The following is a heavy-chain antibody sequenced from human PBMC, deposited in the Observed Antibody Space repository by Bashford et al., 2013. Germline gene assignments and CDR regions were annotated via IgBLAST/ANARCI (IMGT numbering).Heavy chain of an antibody. Sequence: VRQAPGKGLEWVSSISSSSITYYADSVKGRFTISRDNAKNSLYLQMNSLRAEDTAVYYCARQQQIYDFWGNGATVTVSS. J-gene: IGHJ6*04. CDR2: ISSSSIT. V-gene: IGHV3-69-1*01. D-gene: IGHD3-3*01. CDR3: ARQQQIYDF.